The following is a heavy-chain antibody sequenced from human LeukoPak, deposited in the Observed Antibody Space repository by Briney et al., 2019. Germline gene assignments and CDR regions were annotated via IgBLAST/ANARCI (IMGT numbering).Heavy chain of an antibody. CDR2: IYYSGST. V-gene: IGHV4-30-4*01. D-gene: IGHD3-9*01. CDR3: ARSGRGASRDAGYYFVY. Sequence: PSETLSLTCTVSGGSISSGDYYWSWIRQPPGKGLEWIGYIYYSGSTYYNPSLKSRVTISVDTSKNQFSLKLSSVTAADTAVYYCARSGRGASRDAGYYFVYWGQGTLVTVSS. CDR1: GGSISSGDYY. J-gene: IGHJ4*02.